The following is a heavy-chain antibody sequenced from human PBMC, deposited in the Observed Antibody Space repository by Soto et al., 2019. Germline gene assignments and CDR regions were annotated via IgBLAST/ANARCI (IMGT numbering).Heavy chain of an antibody. D-gene: IGHD6-13*01. V-gene: IGHV4-30-2*01. CDR3: ARGQGAAAGHSNFDY. J-gene: IGHJ4*02. CDR1: GGSISGTTYS. CDR2: IYDSGNT. Sequence: QLQLQESGSGLVKPSQTLSLTCAVSGGSISGTTYSWSWIRQPPGKGLEWIGYIYDSGNTYYNPSLKSQFSISVDRSKHQLSLKLSSVTAADTAVYYCARGQGAAAGHSNFDYWGQGALVTVSS.